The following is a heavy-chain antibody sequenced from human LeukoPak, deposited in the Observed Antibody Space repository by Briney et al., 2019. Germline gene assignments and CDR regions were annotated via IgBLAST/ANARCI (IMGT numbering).Heavy chain of an antibody. CDR2: ISTSGSTR. CDR3: PRTPETSSWYGLY. J-gene: IGHJ4*02. CDR1: GFTFSDYY. Sequence: SGGSLRLSCAAPGFTFSDYYMSWSRQAAGKGLEWVSYISTSGSTRYYADSVKGRFTISRDNAKNSLYLQMNSLRAEDTAVYYFPRTPETSSWYGLYWGQGTLVTVSS. V-gene: IGHV3-11*01. D-gene: IGHD6-13*01.